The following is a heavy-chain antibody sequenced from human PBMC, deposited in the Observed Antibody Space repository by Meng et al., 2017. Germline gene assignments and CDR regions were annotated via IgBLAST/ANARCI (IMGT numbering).Heavy chain of an antibody. CDR1: GFPFSTHA. D-gene: IGHD1-1*01. CDR2: ISSGGDT. J-gene: IGHJ2*01. CDR3: AKSGNGVTLKSCYFDL. V-gene: IGHV3-23*01. Sequence: VDVWGLGGGLVQSGGSLGLSCADSGFPFSTHAMTWVRQAPGKGLEWVSAISSGGDTYYADSVRGRFTISRDNSKNTLYLQMNILRAEDTAVYYCAKSGNGVTLKSCYFDLWGRGTLVTVSS.